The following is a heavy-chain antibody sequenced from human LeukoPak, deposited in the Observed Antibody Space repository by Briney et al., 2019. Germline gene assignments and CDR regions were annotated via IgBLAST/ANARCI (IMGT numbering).Heavy chain of an antibody. D-gene: IGHD6-25*01. J-gene: IGHJ4*01. CDR1: GGSISGYY. Sequence: SETLSLTCTVSGGSISGYYWSWIRQPPGKGPEWIGYIHYSGSTNYNPSLKSRVTFSVDTSKNQFSLELTSVTAADTAVYYCARQNPAASGQGLDYWGQGTLVTVSS. CDR2: IHYSGST. V-gene: IGHV4-59*08. CDR3: ARQNPAASGQGLDY.